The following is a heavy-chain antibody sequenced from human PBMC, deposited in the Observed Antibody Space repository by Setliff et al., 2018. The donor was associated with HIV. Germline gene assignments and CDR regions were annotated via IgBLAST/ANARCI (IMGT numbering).Heavy chain of an antibody. CDR1: GASIRGHY. CDR2: IYYSGNT. CDR3: ARGFAGGLFYFDS. J-gene: IGHJ4*02. V-gene: IGHV4-59*08. Sequence: SETLSLTCSVSGASIRGHYWSWIRQSPGKGLEWIGNIYYSGNTNYNPSFKSRVTISIDMSKNQFSLNLTSVTAADTAVYYCARGFAGGLFYFDSWGQGTLVTVSS. D-gene: IGHD2-15*01.